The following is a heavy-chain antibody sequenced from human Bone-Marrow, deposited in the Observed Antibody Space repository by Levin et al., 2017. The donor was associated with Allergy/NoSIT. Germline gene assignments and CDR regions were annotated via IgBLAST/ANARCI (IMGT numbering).Heavy chain of an antibody. CDR2: INPYNGNT. V-gene: IGHV1-18*04. D-gene: IGHD3-22*01. CDR1: GYTFKPYG. J-gene: IGHJ4*02. Sequence: ASVKVSCKTSGYTFKPYGITWVRQAPGQGLEWMGWINPYNGNTNYAQTLQDRVTLTTDTSTTTAYMELRSLRSDDTAMYYCARISVVSASSRFDYWGQGTLVTVSS. CDR3: ARISVVSASSRFDY.